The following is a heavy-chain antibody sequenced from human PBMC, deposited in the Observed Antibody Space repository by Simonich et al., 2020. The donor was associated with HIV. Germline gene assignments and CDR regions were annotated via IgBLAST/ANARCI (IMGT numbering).Heavy chain of an antibody. CDR3: ARAPLIDRDSSDYSYWYFDL. CDR1: GFTFSSYA. Sequence: VQLLESGGGLVQPGGSLRLSCAASGFTFSSYAMSWVRQAPGKGLEWVSAISGSGGSTYYADSVKGRFTISRDNSKNSLYLQMNSLRAEDTAVYYCARAPLIDRDSSDYSYWYFDLWGRGTLVTVSS. V-gene: IGHV3-23*01. D-gene: IGHD3-22*01. J-gene: IGHJ2*01. CDR2: ISGSGGST.